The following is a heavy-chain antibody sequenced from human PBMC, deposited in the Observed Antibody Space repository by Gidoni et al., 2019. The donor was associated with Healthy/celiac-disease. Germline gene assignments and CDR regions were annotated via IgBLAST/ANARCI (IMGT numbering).Heavy chain of an antibody. D-gene: IGHD2-15*01. CDR3: ARGGDCSGGSCYNY. Sequence: QLQLQASGSGLVKPSQTLSLTCAVPGGSISSGGYAWSWIRQPPGKGLEWIGYIYHRGNTYYNPSLKSRVTISVDRSKNQFSLKLSSVTAADTAVYYCARGGDCSGGSCYNYWGQGTLVTVSS. CDR2: IYHRGNT. J-gene: IGHJ4*02. V-gene: IGHV4-30-2*01. CDR1: GGSISSGGYA.